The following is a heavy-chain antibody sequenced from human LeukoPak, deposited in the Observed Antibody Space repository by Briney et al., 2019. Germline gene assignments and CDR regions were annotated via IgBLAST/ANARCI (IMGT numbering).Heavy chain of an antibody. CDR2: IYYSGST. CDR3: ARFYYSWSAVDSSGLYYFDY. J-gene: IGHJ4*02. D-gene: IGHD3-22*01. CDR1: GGSISSYY. Sequence: SETLSLTCTVSGGSISSYYWSWIRQPPGKGLEWIGYIYYSGSTNYNPSLKSRVTISVDTSKNQFSLKLSSVTAADTAVYYCARFYYSWSAVDSSGLYYFDYWGQGTLVTVSS. V-gene: IGHV4-59*01.